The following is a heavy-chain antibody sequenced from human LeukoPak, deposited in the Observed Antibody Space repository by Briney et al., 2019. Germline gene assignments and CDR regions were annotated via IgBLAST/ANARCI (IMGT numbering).Heavy chain of an antibody. V-gene: IGHV3-11*01. D-gene: IGHD2-15*01. CDR2: ISSSGSTI. CDR3: ARFGYCSGGSCSDFDY. CDR1: GFTFSDYY. J-gene: IGHJ4*02. Sequence: GGSLRPSCAASGFTFSDYYMSWIRQAPGKGLEWVSYISSSGSTIYYADSVKGRFTISRDNAKNSLYLQMNSLRAEDTAVYYCARFGYCSGGSCSDFDYWGQGTLVTVSS.